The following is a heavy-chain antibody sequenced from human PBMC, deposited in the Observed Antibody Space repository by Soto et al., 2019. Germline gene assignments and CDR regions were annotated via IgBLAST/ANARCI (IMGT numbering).Heavy chain of an antibody. V-gene: IGHV3-30-3*01. CDR1: EFTFRIFA. CDR3: ARGDREDIEEVVGVRPGEYSMDV. Sequence: QVHLVESGGGVVQPGSSLRLSCAASEFTFRIFAMHWLRQSPGKGLEWVAVISYDGSRKADSVKGRFTVSRNNSCNTLYLQMNSLRAEDTAIYYCARGDREDIEEVVGVRPGEYSMDVWGQWTTVTVSS. CDR2: ISYDGSRK. D-gene: IGHD1-26*01. J-gene: IGHJ6*02.